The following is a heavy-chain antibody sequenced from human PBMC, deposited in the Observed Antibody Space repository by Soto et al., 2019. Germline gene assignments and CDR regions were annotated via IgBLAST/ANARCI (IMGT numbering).Heavy chain of an antibody. CDR1: DGSISSGTYY. CDR3: ARHRLNREFDY. CDR2: IYYSGIT. J-gene: IGHJ4*02. D-gene: IGHD1-26*01. Sequence: SETLSLTCTVSDGSISSGTYYWGWIRQPPGKGLEWIGSIYYSGITYYNPSLKSRVTISVDTSKNQLSLKVSSVTAADTAVYYCARHRLNREFDYWGRGTLVTVSS. V-gene: IGHV4-39*01.